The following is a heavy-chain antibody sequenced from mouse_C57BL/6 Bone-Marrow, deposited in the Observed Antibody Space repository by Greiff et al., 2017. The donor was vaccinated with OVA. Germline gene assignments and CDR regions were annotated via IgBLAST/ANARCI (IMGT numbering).Heavy chain of an antibody. CDR1: GFNIKDDY. D-gene: IGHD1-1*01. Sequence: EVQLVESGAELVRPGASVKLSCTASGFNIKDDYMHWVKQRPEQGLEWIGWIDPENGDTEYASKFQGKATITADTSSNTAYLQLSSLTSEDTAVYYCTTLLPRYYWYFDVWGTGTTVTVSS. CDR2: IDPENGDT. CDR3: TTLLPRYYWYFDV. J-gene: IGHJ1*03. V-gene: IGHV14-4*01.